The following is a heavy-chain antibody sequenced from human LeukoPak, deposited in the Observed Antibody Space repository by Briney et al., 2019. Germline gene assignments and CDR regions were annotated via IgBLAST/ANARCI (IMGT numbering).Heavy chain of an antibody. CDR3: ARDLEGYSYGYGY. CDR1: GFTFSSYA. CDR2: ISSGSTYI. J-gene: IGHJ4*02. Sequence: GGSLRLSCAASGFTFSSYAMNWVRQAPGKGLEWVSSISSGSTYIYYADSVKGRFTISRDNAKNSLYLQMNSLRAEDTAVYYCARDLEGYSYGYGYWGQGTLVTVSS. V-gene: IGHV3-21*01. D-gene: IGHD5-18*01.